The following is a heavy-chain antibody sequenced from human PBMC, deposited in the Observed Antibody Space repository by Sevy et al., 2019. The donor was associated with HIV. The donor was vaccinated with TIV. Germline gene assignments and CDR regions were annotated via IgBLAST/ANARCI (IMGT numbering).Heavy chain of an antibody. J-gene: IGHJ6*02. Sequence: GGSLRLSCTASGFTFSTYDIHWVRQAPGKGLECVAIISYDGNYRYYSDSVRGRFSMSRDNSKNTAYLQMSGLSVEDTAVYYCAKNRPPGGSYFSRHGMDVWGRGTTVTVSS. V-gene: IGHV3-30*18. D-gene: IGHD1-26*01. CDR3: AKNRPPGGSYFSRHGMDV. CDR1: GFTFSTYD. CDR2: ISYDGNYR.